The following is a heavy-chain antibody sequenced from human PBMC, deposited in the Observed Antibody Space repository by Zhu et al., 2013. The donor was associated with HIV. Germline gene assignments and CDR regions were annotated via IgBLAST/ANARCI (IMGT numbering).Heavy chain of an antibody. J-gene: IGHJ4*02. V-gene: IGHV1-2*02. Sequence: QVQLVQSGDEVKTPGASVKVSCEASGYTFTAFRMHWVRQAPGQGLEYMGWINSNNGDTYYAQKFRARVTLTRDTSITTGYMELRSLRSDDTAVYFCARDLLSTANWELDYWGQGTLVTVSS. CDR2: INSNNGDT. CDR3: ARDLLSTANWELDY. D-gene: IGHD1-1*01. CDR1: GYTFTAFR.